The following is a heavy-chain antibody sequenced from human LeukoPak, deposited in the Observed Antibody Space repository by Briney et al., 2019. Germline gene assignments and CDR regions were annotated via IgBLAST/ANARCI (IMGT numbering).Heavy chain of an antibody. D-gene: IGHD7-27*01. CDR3: TRGHWGLQS. CDR2: IHHSGNS. Sequence: SETLSLTCTVSGASVADYYWSWIRQSPGKGLEWISYIHHSGNSDYNPSLRSRVTTSLDTSKDQFSLNLISVTAADTAVYYCTRGHWGLQSWSQGTLVTVSS. J-gene: IGHJ5*02. V-gene: IGHV4-59*02. CDR1: GASVADYY.